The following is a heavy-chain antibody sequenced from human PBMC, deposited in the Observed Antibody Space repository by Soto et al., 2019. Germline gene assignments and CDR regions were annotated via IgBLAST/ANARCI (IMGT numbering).Heavy chain of an antibody. J-gene: IGHJ4*02. Sequence: QVQLVESGGGVVQPGRSLRLSCAASGFTFSSYGMHWVRQAPGKGLEWVAVIWYDGSNKYYADSVKGRFTISRDNSKNTLYLEMNSLRDEDTAVYYCAREGDDYVWGSYRPYFDYWGQGTLVTVS. CDR3: AREGDDYVWGSYRPYFDY. CDR1: GFTFSSYG. CDR2: IWYDGSNK. D-gene: IGHD3-16*02. V-gene: IGHV3-33*01.